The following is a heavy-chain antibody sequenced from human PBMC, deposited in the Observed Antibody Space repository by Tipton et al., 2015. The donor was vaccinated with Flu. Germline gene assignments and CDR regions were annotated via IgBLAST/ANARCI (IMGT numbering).Heavy chain of an antibody. J-gene: IGHJ4*02. V-gene: IGHV4-39*02. CDR2: IHYSGTT. D-gene: IGHD3-10*02. Sequence: TLSLTCTVSSGSIRSTNYFCAWIRQPPGKGLEWIGGIHYSGTTYYNPSLKSRVTISVDTSKNHLSLKLSSVTAADTAMFYCARLSFYDVDLKNFYFDYWGQGALVTVSS. CDR3: ARLSFYDVDLKNFYFDY. CDR1: SGSIRSTNYF.